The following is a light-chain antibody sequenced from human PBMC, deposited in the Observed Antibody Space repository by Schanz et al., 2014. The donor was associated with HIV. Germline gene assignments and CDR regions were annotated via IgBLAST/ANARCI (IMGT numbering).Light chain of an antibody. V-gene: IGLV1-51*01. CDR3: GTWDSGLSRGSVI. J-gene: IGLJ2*01. Sequence: QSVLTQPPSASGTPGQRVTISCSGTGSNIAVNPVDWYLQLPGTAPKLLIYASHERPSEIPDRFSGSQTGTSATLAINGLQTGDEADYYCGTWDSGLSRGSVIFGGGTKLTV. CDR2: ASH. CDR1: GSNIAVNP.